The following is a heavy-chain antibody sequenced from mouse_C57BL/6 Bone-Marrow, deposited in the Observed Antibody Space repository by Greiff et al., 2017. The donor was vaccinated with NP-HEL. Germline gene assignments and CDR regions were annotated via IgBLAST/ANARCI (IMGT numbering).Heavy chain of an antibody. CDR3: ASGYYGRGFAY. Sequence: VQVVESGPELVKPGASVKISCKASGYAFSSSWMNWVKQRPGKGLEWIGRIYPGDGDTNYNGKFKGKATLTADKSSSTAYMQLSSLTSEDSAVYFCASGYYGRGFAYWGQGTLVTVSA. CDR1: GYAFSSSW. D-gene: IGHD1-1*01. CDR2: IYPGDGDT. J-gene: IGHJ3*01. V-gene: IGHV1-82*01.